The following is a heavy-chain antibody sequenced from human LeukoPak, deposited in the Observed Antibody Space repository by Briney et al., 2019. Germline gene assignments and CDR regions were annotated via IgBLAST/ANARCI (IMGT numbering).Heavy chain of an antibody. D-gene: IGHD4-17*01. J-gene: IGHJ2*01. CDR3: ARNTTVTDWYFDL. Sequence: SETLSLTCIVSGGAISSSSHYWGWIRQPPGKGLEWIGSIYHSGSTVYNPSLKSRVAIPVDTSRNQFSLKLNSVTASDTAVYYCARNTTVTDWYFDLWGRGTLVTVSS. CDR2: IYHSGST. V-gene: IGHV4-39*01. CDR1: GGAISSSSHY.